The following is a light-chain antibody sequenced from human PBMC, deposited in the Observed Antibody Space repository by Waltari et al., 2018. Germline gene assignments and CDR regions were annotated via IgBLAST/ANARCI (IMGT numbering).Light chain of an antibody. J-gene: IGKJ4*01. Sequence: DIQITQSPSSLSASVGDRVPITGRPSQGISNYLAWYQQKPGKVPKLLIYAASTLQSGVPPRFSGSVSGTDFTLTISSLQPEDIATYYCQKYNSAPLTFGGGTKVEL. CDR3: QKYNSAPLT. V-gene: IGKV1-27*01. CDR2: AAS. CDR1: QGISNY.